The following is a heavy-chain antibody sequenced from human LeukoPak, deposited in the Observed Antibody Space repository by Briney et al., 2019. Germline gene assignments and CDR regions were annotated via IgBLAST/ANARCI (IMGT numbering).Heavy chain of an antibody. V-gene: IGHV1-8*03. D-gene: IGHD3-10*01. J-gene: IGHJ3*02. CDR1: GYTFTSYD. Sequence: ASVKVSCKASGYTFTSYDINWVRPATGQWLEWIGWMNTNRGNTGYAQKFQGRVTITRNTSVSTAYMELSSLRSEDTAVYYCARVIWSGKWQDQDAFDIWGQGTMVIVSS. CDR2: MNTNRGNT. CDR3: ARVIWSGKWQDQDAFDI.